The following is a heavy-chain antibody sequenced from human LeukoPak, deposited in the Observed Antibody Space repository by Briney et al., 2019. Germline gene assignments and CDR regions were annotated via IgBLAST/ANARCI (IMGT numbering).Heavy chain of an antibody. CDR2: ISLDGSTE. CDR1: GFSLSNFQ. J-gene: IGHJ6*02. D-gene: IGHD3-9*01. V-gene: IGHV3-30-3*01. CDR3: ARGQLGRYFDWLIYYYYGMDV. Sequence: PGGSLRLSCVASGFSLSNFQMYWVRQAPGKGLEWVSIISLDGSTEFYADSVKGRFTISRDNSKNTLYLQMNSLRAEDTAVYYCARGQLGRYFDWLIYYYYGMDVWGQGTTVTVSS.